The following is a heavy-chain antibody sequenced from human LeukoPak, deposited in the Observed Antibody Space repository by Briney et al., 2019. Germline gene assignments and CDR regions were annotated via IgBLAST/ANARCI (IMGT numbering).Heavy chain of an antibody. CDR3: ARTPTSRKRFLGGAAAGTDYYYSYYMDV. CDR2: MYYSGST. Sequence: SETLSLTCTVSGGSISSDYWSWIRQPPGKGLEWIGYMYYSGSTNYNPSLKSRVTMSVATSKNQFSLKLSSVTAADTAVYYCARTPTSRKRFLGGAAAGTDYYYSYYMDVWGKGTTVTISS. V-gene: IGHV4-59*12. CDR1: GGSISSDY. J-gene: IGHJ6*03. D-gene: IGHD6-13*01.